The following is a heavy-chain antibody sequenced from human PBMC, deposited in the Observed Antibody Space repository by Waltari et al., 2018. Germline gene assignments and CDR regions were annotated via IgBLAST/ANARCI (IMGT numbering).Heavy chain of an antibody. CDR2: IKPDGSEE. J-gene: IGHJ4*02. Sequence: EVQLVESGGGLVQPGGSLRLSCEASGFTFSSYWMSWVRQAPGKGLEWVANIKPDGSEEYSVDSVKGRFTISRDNAKNSLYLQMNSLRAEDTAVYYCARDDGIRTVDYWGQGTLVTVSS. CDR1: GFTFSSYW. CDR3: ARDDGIRTVDY. D-gene: IGHD1-20*01. V-gene: IGHV3-7*01.